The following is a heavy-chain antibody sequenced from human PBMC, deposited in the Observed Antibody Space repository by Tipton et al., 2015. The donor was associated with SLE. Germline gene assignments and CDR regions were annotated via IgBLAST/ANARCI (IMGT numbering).Heavy chain of an antibody. CDR1: GFTFSSNG. J-gene: IGHJ6*02. CDR2: IWYDGSNK. D-gene: IGHD3-16*01. Sequence: SLRLSCAASGFTFSSNGMHWVRQAPGKGLEWVAVIWYDGSNKYYADSVKGRFTISRDNSKNTLYLQMNSLRAEDTAVYYCARNLGSYYGMDVRGQGTSVTVSS. V-gene: IGHV3-33*01. CDR3: ARNLGSYYGMDV.